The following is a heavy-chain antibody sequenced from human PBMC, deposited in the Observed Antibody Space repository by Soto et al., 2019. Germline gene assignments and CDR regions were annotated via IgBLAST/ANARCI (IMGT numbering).Heavy chain of an antibody. J-gene: IGHJ4*02. CDR3: ASGISSWEKRSLRY. Sequence: QVQLVQSGAEVKKPGSSVKVSCKASGGTFSSYTISWVRQAPGQGLERMGRIIPILGIANYAQKFQGRVTITADKSTSTAYMELSSLRSEDTAVYYCASGISSWEKRSLRYWGQGTLVTVSS. CDR1: GGTFSSYT. V-gene: IGHV1-69*02. D-gene: IGHD6-13*01. CDR2: IIPILGIA.